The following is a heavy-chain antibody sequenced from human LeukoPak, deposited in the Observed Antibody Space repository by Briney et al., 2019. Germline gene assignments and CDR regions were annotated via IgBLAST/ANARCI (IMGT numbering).Heavy chain of an antibody. J-gene: IGHJ3*01. Sequence: GGSLRLSCAASGFTFSSYAMSWVRQAPGKGLEWVSAISGSGGSTYYADSVKGRVTVSRDNSKNKLYLQMNSLRAEDTAVYYCARDNWNDITGAFDVWGQGTVVSVSS. CDR2: ISGSGGST. D-gene: IGHD1-1*01. CDR1: GFTFSSYA. V-gene: IGHV3-23*01. CDR3: ARDNWNDITGAFDV.